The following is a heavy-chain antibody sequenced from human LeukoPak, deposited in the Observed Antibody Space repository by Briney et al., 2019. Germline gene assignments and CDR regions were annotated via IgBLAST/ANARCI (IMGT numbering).Heavy chain of an antibody. CDR1: GVSISSSNR. Sequence: PSGTLSLTCDVSGVSISSSNRWSWVRQPPGKGLEWIGEIYHSGSTNYNPSLKSRVTISVDKSKNQFSLNLNSVTAADTAVYYCARDVYDIWSGYFDSWGQGTLVTVSS. D-gene: IGHD3-3*01. V-gene: IGHV4-4*02. CDR3: ARDVYDIWSGYFDS. J-gene: IGHJ4*02. CDR2: IYHSGST.